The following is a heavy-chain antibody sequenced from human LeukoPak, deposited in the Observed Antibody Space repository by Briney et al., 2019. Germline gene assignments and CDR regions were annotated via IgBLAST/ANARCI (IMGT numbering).Heavy chain of an antibody. V-gene: IGHV3-21*01. CDR2: ISSSSSYR. CDR1: GFTFSKCN. D-gene: IGHD2-2*01. J-gene: IGHJ3*02. Sequence: GGSLRLSCAVSGFTFSKCNMNWVRQAPGKGLEWVSSISSSSSYRSYADSVKGRFTISRDNAKNSLYLQMNSLRAEDTAAYYCARDSEEYCSSTSCYVDAFDIWGQGTMVTVSS. CDR3: ARDSEEYCSSTSCYVDAFDI.